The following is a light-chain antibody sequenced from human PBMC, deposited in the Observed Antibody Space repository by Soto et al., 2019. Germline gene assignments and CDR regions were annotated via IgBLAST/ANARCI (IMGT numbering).Light chain of an antibody. CDR3: CSYAGAYSVV. Sequence: QSVLTQPRSVSGSPGQSVTISCTGTSRDVGGYNYVSWYQQHPGKAPKLIIYDVSKWPSGVPDRFSGSKSGNTASLTISGLQGEDEADYYCCSYAGAYSVVFGGGTKLTVL. CDR1: SRDVGGYNY. CDR2: DVS. J-gene: IGLJ2*01. V-gene: IGLV2-11*01.